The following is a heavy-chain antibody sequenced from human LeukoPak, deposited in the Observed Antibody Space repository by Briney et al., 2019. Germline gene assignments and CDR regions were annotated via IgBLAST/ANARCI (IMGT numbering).Heavy chain of an antibody. CDR2: ISSSSSAM. CDR1: GFTFSIYS. D-gene: IGHD3-10*01. V-gene: IGHV3-48*01. CDR3: AKGRNTGSYLSHVDY. Sequence: GGSLRLSCAASGFTFSIYSMNWVRQAPGKGLEWVSYISSSSSAMYYADSVKGRSTISRDNAKNSVYRQMNSLRTEDTALYYCAKGRNTGSYLSHVDYWGQGTLVTVSS. J-gene: IGHJ4*02.